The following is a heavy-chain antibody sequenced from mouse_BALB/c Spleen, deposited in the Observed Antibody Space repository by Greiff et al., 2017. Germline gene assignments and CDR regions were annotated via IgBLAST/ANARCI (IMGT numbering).Heavy chain of an antibody. Sequence: VQLQQSGPELVRPGVSVKISCKGSSYTFTDYAMHWVKQSHAKSLEWIGVISTYYGNTNYNQKFKGKATMTVDKSSSTAYMELARLSSEDSAVYYCARGGGGYYALDYWGQGTSVTVSA. J-gene: IGHJ4*01. CDR3: ARGGGGYYALDY. D-gene: IGHD1-1*02. V-gene: IGHV1-67*01. CDR2: ISTYYGNT. CDR1: SYTFTDYA.